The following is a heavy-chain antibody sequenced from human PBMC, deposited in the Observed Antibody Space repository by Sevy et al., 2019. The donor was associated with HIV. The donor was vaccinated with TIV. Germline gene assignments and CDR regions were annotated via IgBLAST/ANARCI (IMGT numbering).Heavy chain of an antibody. CDR3: ANLVAAAGKRNFDY. D-gene: IGHD6-13*01. V-gene: IGHV3-23*01. CDR1: GFTFSSYA. CDR2: IRGSGGST. Sequence: GGSLRLSCAASGFTFSSYAMSWVRQAPGKGLEWVSAIRGSGGSTYYADSVKGRFTISRDNSKNTLYLQMNSLRAEDTAVYYCANLVAAAGKRNFDYWGQGTLVTVSS. J-gene: IGHJ4*02.